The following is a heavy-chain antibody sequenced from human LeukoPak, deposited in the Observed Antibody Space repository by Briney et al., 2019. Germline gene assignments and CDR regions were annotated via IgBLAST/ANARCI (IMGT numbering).Heavy chain of an antibody. Sequence: SSETLSLTCTVSGGSINSNNYYWGWIRQPPGKGLEWIGSIYSSGSAYYNPSLKSRVTISVDASKNQFSLKLSSVTAADTAVYYCATWPDGRGIDYWGQGTLVTVSS. CDR1: GGSINSNNYY. CDR3: ATWPDGRGIDY. D-gene: IGHD3/OR15-3a*01. J-gene: IGHJ4*02. V-gene: IGHV4-39*07. CDR2: IYSSGSA.